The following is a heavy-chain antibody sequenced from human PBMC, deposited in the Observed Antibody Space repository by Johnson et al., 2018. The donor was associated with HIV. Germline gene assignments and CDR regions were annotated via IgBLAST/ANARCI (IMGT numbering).Heavy chain of an antibody. CDR2: ISWNSGSM. Sequence: VESGGGLVQPGRSLRLSCAASGFSFDDYGMHWVRQAPGKGLAWVSGISWNSGSMGYADSVKGRFTISRDNAKNSLYLQMNSLRGEDTALYCCAKGGGYGEDDAFDIWGQGTMVTVSS. CDR1: GFSFDDYG. J-gene: IGHJ3*02. CDR3: AKGGGYGEDDAFDI. V-gene: IGHV3-9*01. D-gene: IGHD3-22*01.